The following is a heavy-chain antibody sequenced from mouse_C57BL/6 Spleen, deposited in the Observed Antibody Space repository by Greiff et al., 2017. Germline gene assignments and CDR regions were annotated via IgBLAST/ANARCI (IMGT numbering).Heavy chain of an antibody. CDR1: GFSLTSYG. J-gene: IGHJ4*01. CDR3: ARLYYGSSYYSMDD. CDR2: IWSGGST. Sequence: VQLQQSGPGLVQPSQSLSITCTVSGFSLTSYGVHWVRQSPGKGLEWLGVIWSGGSTDYNADFISRLSISKDNSKSQVFFKMNSLQADDTAIYDCARLYYGSSYYSMDDWGQGTSVTVSS. D-gene: IGHD1-1*01. V-gene: IGHV2-2*01.